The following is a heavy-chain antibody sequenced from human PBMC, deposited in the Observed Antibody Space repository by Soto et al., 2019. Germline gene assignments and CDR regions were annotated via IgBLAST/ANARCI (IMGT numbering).Heavy chain of an antibody. CDR2: ISGSGGST. Sequence: PGGSLRLSCAASGFTFSSYAMHWVRQAPGKGLEWVSAISGSGGSTYYADSVKGRFTISRDNSKNTLYLQMNSLRAEDTAVYYCAKDPGYSYGYLYYYGMDVWGQGTTVTVSS. CDR1: GFTFSSYA. CDR3: AKDPGYSYGYLYYYGMDV. D-gene: IGHD5-18*01. V-gene: IGHV3-23*01. J-gene: IGHJ6*02.